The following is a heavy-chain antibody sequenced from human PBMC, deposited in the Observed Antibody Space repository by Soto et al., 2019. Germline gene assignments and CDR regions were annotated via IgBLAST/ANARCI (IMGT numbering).Heavy chain of an antibody. CDR1: GGSISSGGYS. Sequence: PSETLSLTCAVSGGSISSGGYSWSWIRQPPGKGLEWIGYVYHSGSTYYNPSLKSRVTISVDTSKNQFSLKLSSVTAADTAVYYCARSSPLNWFDPWGQGTLVTVS. V-gene: IGHV4-30-2*05. J-gene: IGHJ5*02. CDR3: ARSSPLNWFDP. CDR2: VYHSGST.